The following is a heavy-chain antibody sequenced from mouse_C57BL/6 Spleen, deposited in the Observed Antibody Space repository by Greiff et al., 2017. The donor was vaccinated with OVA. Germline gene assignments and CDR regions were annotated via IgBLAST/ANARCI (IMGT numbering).Heavy chain of an antibody. CDR3: ARAGRSFRTTLTTGAFDY. D-gene: IGHD1-1*01. J-gene: IGHJ2*01. V-gene: IGHV1-64*01. Sequence: QVQLQQPGAELVKPGASVKLSCKASGYTFTSYWMHWVKQRPGQGLEWIGMIHPNSGSTNYNEKFKSKATLTVDKSSSTAYMQLSSLTSEDSAVYYCARAGRSFRTTLTTGAFDYWGQGTTLTVSS. CDR2: IHPNSGST. CDR1: GYTFTSYW.